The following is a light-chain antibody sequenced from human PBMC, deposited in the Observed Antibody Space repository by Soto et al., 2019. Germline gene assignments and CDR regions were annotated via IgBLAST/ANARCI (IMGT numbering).Light chain of an antibody. CDR2: SNN. J-gene: IGLJ2*01. CDR1: SSNIGSNY. V-gene: IGLV1-47*02. Sequence: QAVVTQPPSASGTPGQRVTISCSGSSSNIGSNYVYWYQQLPGTAPKLLIYSNNQRPSGVPDRFSGSKSGTSASLAISGLRSEDEADYYCAAWDDSLSGPVVFGGGTQLTVL. CDR3: AAWDDSLSGPVV.